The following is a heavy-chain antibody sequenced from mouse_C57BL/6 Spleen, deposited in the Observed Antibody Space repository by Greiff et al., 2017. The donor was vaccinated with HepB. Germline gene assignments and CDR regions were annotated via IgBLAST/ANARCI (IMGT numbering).Heavy chain of an antibody. D-gene: IGHD6-1*01. J-gene: IGHJ2*01. CDR2: IRNKANGYTT. V-gene: IGHV7-3*01. CDR3: ARSSPYFDY. Sequence: EVQLVESGGGLVQPGGSLSLSCAASGFTFTDYYMSWVRQPPGKALEWLGFIRNKANGYTTEYSASVKGRFTISRDNSQSILYLQMNALRAEDSATYYCARSSPYFDYWGQGTTLTVSS. CDR1: GFTFTDYY.